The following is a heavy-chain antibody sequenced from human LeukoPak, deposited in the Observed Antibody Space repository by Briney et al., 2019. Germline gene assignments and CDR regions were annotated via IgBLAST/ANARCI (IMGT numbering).Heavy chain of an antibody. V-gene: IGHV3-74*01. D-gene: IGHD4-17*01. CDR1: GFTFSNYW. CDR2: IKADGSIT. Sequence: GGSLRLSCAASGFTFSNYWMHWVRQAPGKGVVWVSRIKADGSITSYADSVKGRFTISRDNAKNSLYLQMNSLRAEDTAVYYRARDRVPYGDYSLDFWGQGTLVTVSS. J-gene: IGHJ4*02. CDR3: ARDRVPYGDYSLDF.